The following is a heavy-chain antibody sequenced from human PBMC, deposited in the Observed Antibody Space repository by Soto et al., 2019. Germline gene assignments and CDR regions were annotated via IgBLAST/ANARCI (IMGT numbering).Heavy chain of an antibody. CDR1: GFTFSSYA. J-gene: IGHJ3*02. CDR2: ISGSGGST. CDR3: AKDHSGSYVLPVFDI. D-gene: IGHD1-26*01. V-gene: IGHV3-23*01. Sequence: GGSLRLSCAASGFTFSSYAMSWVRQAPGKGLEWVSAISGSGGSTYYADSVKGRFTISRDNSKNTLYLQMSSLRAEDTAVYYCAKDHSGSYVLPVFDIWGQGTMVTVSS.